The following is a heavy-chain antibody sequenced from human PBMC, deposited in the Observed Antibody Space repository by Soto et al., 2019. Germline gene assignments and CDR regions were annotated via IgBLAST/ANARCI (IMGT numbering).Heavy chain of an antibody. CDR1: GFSLSTSGVG. CDR2: IYWDDGK. J-gene: IGHJ4*02. Sequence: SGPTLVNPTRTLTLTCTFSGFSLSTSGVGVAWIRQPTGKALEWLALIYWDDGKRCSPSLKTRLNITKDTSKNQVVLTMTNVDPVDTATYYCANRPAYDISTGYYPFDYWGQGSLVTVSS. CDR3: ANRPAYDISTGYYPFDY. D-gene: IGHD3-9*01. V-gene: IGHV2-5*02.